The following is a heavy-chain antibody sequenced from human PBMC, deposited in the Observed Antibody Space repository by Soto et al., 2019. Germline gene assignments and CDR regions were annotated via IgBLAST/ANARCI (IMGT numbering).Heavy chain of an antibody. CDR3: ARCSRGRCYNY. CDR1: GGGVYSDGYY. CDR2: IYYSGST. Sequence: QLQLQESGPGLVKSSETLSLTCTVSGGGVYSDGYYWGWIRRPPGQGLEWIGNIYYSGSTYYNPSLKSRVTISLDTSKNQFSLRLNAVTAADTAVYYCARCSRGRCYNYWGPGTLVTVSS. V-gene: IGHV4-39*01. D-gene: IGHD2-15*01. J-gene: IGHJ4*02.